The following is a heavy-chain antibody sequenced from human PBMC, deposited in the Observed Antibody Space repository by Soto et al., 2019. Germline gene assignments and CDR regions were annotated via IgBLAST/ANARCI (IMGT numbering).Heavy chain of an antibody. D-gene: IGHD3-10*01. J-gene: IGHJ4*02. CDR3: AKDAIRFVELFHSGYFDY. V-gene: IGHV3-9*01. Sequence: EVQLVESGGGLVQPGRSLRLSCAASGFTFVDYAMHWVRQAPGKGLEWVSGISWSSGSIGYADAVKGRFAISRDNAKNSLYLQMNSLRAEDTALYYCAKDAIRFVELFHSGYFDYWGQGTLVTVSS. CDR2: ISWSSGSI. CDR1: GFTFVDYA.